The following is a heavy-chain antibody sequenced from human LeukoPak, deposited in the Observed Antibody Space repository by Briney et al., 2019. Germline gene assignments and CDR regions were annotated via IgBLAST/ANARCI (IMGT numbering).Heavy chain of an antibody. D-gene: IGHD1-1*01. CDR2: IYPGDSDK. CDR1: GYSFTSYW. CDR3: AKQGDWNDGAFDI. V-gene: IGHV5-51*01. J-gene: IGHJ3*02. Sequence: GESLKISCKGSGYSFTSYWIGWVRQMPGRGLEWMGIIYPGDSDKRYSPSFQGQVTISADKSISTAYLQWSSLKASDTAMYYCAKQGDWNDGAFDIWGQGTMVTVSS.